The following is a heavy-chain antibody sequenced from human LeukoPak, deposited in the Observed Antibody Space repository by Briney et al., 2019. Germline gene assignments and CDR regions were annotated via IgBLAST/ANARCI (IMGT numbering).Heavy chain of an antibody. Sequence: GGSLRLSCAASGFTFSDFVVSWVRQAPGKGLEWVSAIRSDGLTTYYADSVKGRFTISRDNSKNTLYLQMSTLRVEDTAIYYCAKNSGSNSGRPENWGPGTLVTVSS. CDR2: IRSDGLTT. CDR3: AKNSGSNSGRPEN. D-gene: IGHD1-26*01. CDR1: GFTFSDFV. J-gene: IGHJ4*02. V-gene: IGHV3-23*01.